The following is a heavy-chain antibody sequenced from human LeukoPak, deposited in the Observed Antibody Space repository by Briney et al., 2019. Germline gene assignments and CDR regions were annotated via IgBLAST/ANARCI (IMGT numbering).Heavy chain of an antibody. V-gene: IGHV3-21*01. J-gene: IGHJ4*02. Sequence: GGSLRLSCAASGFTFSSYSMNWVRQAPGKGLEWVSSISSSSSYIYYADSVKGRFTISRGNAKNSLYLQMSSLRAEDTAVYYCARLVGYRSGGSCHYYFDYWGQGTLVTVSS. CDR1: GFTFSSYS. D-gene: IGHD2-15*01. CDR3: ARLVGYRSGGSCHYYFDY. CDR2: ISSSSSYI.